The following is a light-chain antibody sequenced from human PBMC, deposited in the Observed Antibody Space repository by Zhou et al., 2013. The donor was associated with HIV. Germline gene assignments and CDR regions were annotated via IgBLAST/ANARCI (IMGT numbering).Light chain of an antibody. Sequence: DIHMTQSPSTLSASVGDRVTITCRASHSVSDDLAWYQQKPGNAPKLLIYKTSSLESGVPSRFSGSRSGTEFTLTINILQPEDFATYYCQQYNSYPATFGQGTKLEI. CDR1: HSVSDD. J-gene: IGKJ2*01. V-gene: IGKV1-5*03. CDR2: KTS. CDR3: QQYNSYPAT.